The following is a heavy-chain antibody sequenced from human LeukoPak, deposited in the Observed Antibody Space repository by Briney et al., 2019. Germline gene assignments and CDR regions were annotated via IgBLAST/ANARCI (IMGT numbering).Heavy chain of an antibody. D-gene: IGHD6-19*01. V-gene: IGHV1-2*02. Sequence: GASVKVSCKASGYTFSDYYMHWVRQAPGQGLEWMGWINPNSGGTNYAQKFQGRVTMTRDMSISTAYMELSSLRSDDTAVYYCARSEQFPYYMDVWGKGTTVTVSS. CDR1: GYTFSDYY. CDR2: INPNSGGT. CDR3: ARSEQFPYYMDV. J-gene: IGHJ6*03.